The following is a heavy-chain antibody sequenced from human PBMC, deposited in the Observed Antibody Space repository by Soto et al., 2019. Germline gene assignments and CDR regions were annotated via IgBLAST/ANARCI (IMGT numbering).Heavy chain of an antibody. J-gene: IGHJ1*01. Sequence: GGSMRLSCAAAGFTSDENAMHWVRQVPGKGLEWVSGINWNSGSIGDGDSVKGRFAISRDNAKNSLHLQMNSLSAEDTAFYYCVKDESINWYSGHFRHWGQGTLVTVSS. CDR3: VKDESINWYSGHFRH. CDR1: GFTSDENA. V-gene: IGHV3-9*02. D-gene: IGHD6-13*01. CDR2: INWNSGSI.